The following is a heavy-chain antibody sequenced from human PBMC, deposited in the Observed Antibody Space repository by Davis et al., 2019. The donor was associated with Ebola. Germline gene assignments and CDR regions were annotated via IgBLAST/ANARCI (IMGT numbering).Heavy chain of an antibody. CDR2: ISSSSSTI. Sequence: PGGSLRLSCAASGFTFSSYSMNWVRQAPGKGLEWVSYISSSSSTIYYADSVKGRFTISRDNAKNSLYLQMNSLRDEDTAVYYCAREGYYDSSGYSFEVIDYWGQGTLVTVSS. D-gene: IGHD3-22*01. CDR3: AREGYYDSSGYSFEVIDY. J-gene: IGHJ4*02. V-gene: IGHV3-48*02. CDR1: GFTFSSYS.